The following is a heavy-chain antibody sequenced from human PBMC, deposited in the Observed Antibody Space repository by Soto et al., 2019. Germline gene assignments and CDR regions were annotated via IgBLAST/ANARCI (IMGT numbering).Heavy chain of an antibody. CDR3: AKGVGGYNGYDLEAFFDY. V-gene: IGHV3-20*04. CDR1: GFTFDDYG. D-gene: IGHD5-12*01. Sequence: EVQLVESGGGVVRPGGSLRLSCAASGFTFDDYGMSWVRQAPGKGLEGVSGINWNGGARGYADSVKGRFTISGDSAKYSLDMQINSLRTEDTVLYYCAKGVGGYNGYDLEAFFDYWGQGTLVTVSS. J-gene: IGHJ4*02. CDR2: INWNGGAR.